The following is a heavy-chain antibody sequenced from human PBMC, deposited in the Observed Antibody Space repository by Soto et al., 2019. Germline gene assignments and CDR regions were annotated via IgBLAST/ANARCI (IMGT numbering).Heavy chain of an antibody. J-gene: IGHJ2*01. Sequence: QVQLVESGGGVVQPGRSLRLSCAASGFTFSSYGMHWVRQAPGKGLEWVAVISYDGSNKYYADSVKGRFTISRDNSKNTLYLQMNSLRAEDTAVYYCAKVWSGGLITNWYFDLWGRGTLVTVSS. CDR2: ISYDGSNK. CDR1: GFTFSSYG. CDR3: AKVWSGGLITNWYFDL. V-gene: IGHV3-30*18. D-gene: IGHD3-3*01.